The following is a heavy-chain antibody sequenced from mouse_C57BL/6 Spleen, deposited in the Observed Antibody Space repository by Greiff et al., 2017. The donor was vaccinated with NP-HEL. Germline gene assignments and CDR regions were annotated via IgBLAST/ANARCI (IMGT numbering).Heavy chain of an antibody. CDR1: GYAFSSSW. V-gene: IGHV1-82*01. CDR3: ARSAITTVVVYYAMDY. J-gene: IGHJ4*01. D-gene: IGHD1-1*01. CDR2: IYPGDGDT. Sequence: QVQLQQSGPELVKPGASVKISCKASGYAFSSSWMNWVKQRPGKGLEWIGRIYPGDGDTNYNGKFKGKATLTADKSSSTAYMQLSSLTSEDSAVYFCARSAITTVVVYYAMDYWGQGTSVTVSS.